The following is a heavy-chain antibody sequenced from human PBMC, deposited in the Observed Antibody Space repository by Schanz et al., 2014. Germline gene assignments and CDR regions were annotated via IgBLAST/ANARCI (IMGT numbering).Heavy chain of an antibody. D-gene: IGHD2-8*01. CDR1: GFIFEDYA. J-gene: IGHJ4*02. CDR2: ISWNSYSL. Sequence: EVQLVESGGGLVQPGRSLRLSCAASGFIFEDYAMYWVRQAPGKGLEWVSGISWNSYSLLYADSVQGRFTISRDNAKNSLYLQMNSLRHDDAAFYYCARAPGANASPYYFDYWGQGSLVTGSS. CDR3: ARAPGANASPYYFDY. V-gene: IGHV3-9*01.